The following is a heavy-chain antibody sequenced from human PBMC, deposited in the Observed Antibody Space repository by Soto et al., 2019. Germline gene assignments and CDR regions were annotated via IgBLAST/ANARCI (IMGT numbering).Heavy chain of an antibody. Sequence: GGSLRLSCVASGFIFSDYAMHWARQAPGKGLEWVALISPAGTNQYYADSAKGRFTISRDNSKNTLYLQMNSLRPEDTGLYYCARENSRISPRLFQHWGHGTLVTISS. V-gene: IGHV3-30-3*01. D-gene: IGHD6-6*01. CDR2: ISPAGTNQ. J-gene: IGHJ1*01. CDR3: ARENSRISPRLFQH. CDR1: GFIFSDYA.